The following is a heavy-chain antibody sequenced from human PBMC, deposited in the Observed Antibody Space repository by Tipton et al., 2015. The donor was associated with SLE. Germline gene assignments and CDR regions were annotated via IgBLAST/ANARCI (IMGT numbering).Heavy chain of an antibody. CDR3: ALYSYGY. J-gene: IGHJ4*02. Sequence: TLSLTCTVSSGSVSSGSYYWSWIRQPPGKGLEWIGNIYYTGHTYYSPSLESRLTFSVDTSTNQFSLKLSSVTAADTAVYYCALYSYGYWGQGTLVTVSS. CDR1: SGSVSSGSYY. V-gene: IGHV4-30-4*01. D-gene: IGHD5-18*01. CDR2: IYYTGHT.